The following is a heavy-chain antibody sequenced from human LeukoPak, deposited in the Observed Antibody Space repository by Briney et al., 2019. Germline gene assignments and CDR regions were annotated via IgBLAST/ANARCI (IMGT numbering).Heavy chain of an antibody. Sequence: ASVKVSCKASGDTFTRYGISWVRQAPGQGLEWMGWISAYNGNTNYAQKLQGRVTMTTDTSTSTAYMELRSLRSDDTAVYYCARGPQAETFWFPDYYGMDVWGQGTTVTVSS. D-gene: IGHD3-3*01. CDR3: ARGPQAETFWFPDYYGMDV. J-gene: IGHJ6*02. CDR2: ISAYNGNT. CDR1: GDTFTRYG. V-gene: IGHV1-18*01.